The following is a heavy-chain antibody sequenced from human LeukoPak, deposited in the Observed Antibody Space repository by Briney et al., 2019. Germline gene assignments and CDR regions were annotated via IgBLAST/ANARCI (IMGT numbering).Heavy chain of an antibody. CDR3: ARHLLTYDSSGYATY. D-gene: IGHD3-22*01. CDR2: FDPEDGET. J-gene: IGHJ4*02. CDR1: GYTLTELS. V-gene: IGHV1-24*01. Sequence: ASVKVSCKVSGYTLTELSMHWVRQAPGKGLEWMGGFDPEDGETIYAQKFQGRVTMTEDTSTDTAYMELSSLRSEDTAVYYCARHLLTYDSSGYATYWGQGTLVTVSS.